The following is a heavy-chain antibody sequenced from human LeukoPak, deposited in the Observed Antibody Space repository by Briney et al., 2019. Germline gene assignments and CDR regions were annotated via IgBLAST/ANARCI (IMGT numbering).Heavy chain of an antibody. V-gene: IGHV1-2*02. CDR3: ARVVEDEGYYFDY. CDR2: INPNSGGT. CDR1: GYTFTGYY. Sequence: ASVPVSCKASGYTFTGYYMHWVRQAPGQGLEWMGWINPNSGGTNYAQKFQGRVTMTRDTSISTAYMELSRLRSDDTAVYYCARVVEDEGYYFDYWGQGTLVTVSS. J-gene: IGHJ4*02.